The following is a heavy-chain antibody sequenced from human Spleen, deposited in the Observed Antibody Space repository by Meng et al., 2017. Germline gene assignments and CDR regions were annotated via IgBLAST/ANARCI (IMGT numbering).Heavy chain of an antibody. CDR3: VRSSGWVRTGFDP. J-gene: IGHJ5*02. CDR1: GGSISTSGYY. V-gene: IGHV4-39*01. Sequence: QPQLQESGPGLVKPSDARSPTCSVSGGSISTSGYYWGWIRQPPGKGLEWIGSIGHSGFTYYTPSLKSRVTVSIDTSKSQFSLKLTSVTAADTAVYYCVRSSGWVRTGFDPWGQGTLVTVSS. CDR2: IGHSGFT. D-gene: IGHD6-19*01.